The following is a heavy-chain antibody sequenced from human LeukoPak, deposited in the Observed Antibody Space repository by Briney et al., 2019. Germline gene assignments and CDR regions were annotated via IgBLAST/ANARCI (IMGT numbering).Heavy chain of an antibody. J-gene: IGHJ6*03. Sequence: GESLKFSCTVSRYSFTSYWIGWVRQMPGKGLEWMGIIYPGDSDTRYSPSFQGQVTISADKSISTAYLQCSSLNASDTALYYCARLMTTGIYYYYYYMDVWGKGTTVTVSS. CDR3: ARLMTTGIYYYYYYMDV. CDR2: IYPGDSDT. V-gene: IGHV5-51*01. CDR1: RYSFTSYW. D-gene: IGHD3-16*01.